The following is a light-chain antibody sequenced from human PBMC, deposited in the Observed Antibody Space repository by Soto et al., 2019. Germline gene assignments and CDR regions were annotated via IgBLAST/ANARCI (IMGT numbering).Light chain of an antibody. Sequence: QAVLTQSPSASASLGASVKLTCTLSSGHSGYAIAWHQQQPEKGPRYLMKLYSDGSHSSGSSSGAERYLTISSLQSEDEADYYCQTWGTGYVLFGGGTKLTVL. V-gene: IGLV4-69*01. CDR3: QTWGTGYVL. CDR1: SGHSGYA. J-gene: IGLJ2*01. CDR2: LYSDGSH.